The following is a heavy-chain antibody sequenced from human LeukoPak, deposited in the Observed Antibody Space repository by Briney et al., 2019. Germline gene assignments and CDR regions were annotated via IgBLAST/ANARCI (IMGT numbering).Heavy chain of an antibody. CDR1: GGTFNTYA. CDR2: IIPIFGTP. J-gene: IGHJ4*02. V-gene: IGHV1-69*06. D-gene: IGHD6-13*01. CDR3: ASLPVRAAAVA. Sequence: GASVKVSCKASGGTFNTYAITWVRQAPGQGLEWMGGIIPIFGTPNYAQNFQARVTITADKSTNTAYMELSSLRSEDTAVYYCASLPVRAAAVAWGQGTLVTVSS.